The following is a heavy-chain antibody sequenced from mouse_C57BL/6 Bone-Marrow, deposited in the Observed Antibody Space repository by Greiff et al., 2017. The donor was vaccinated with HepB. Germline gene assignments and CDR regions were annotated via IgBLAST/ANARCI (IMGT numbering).Heavy chain of an antibody. CDR3: ASRRWFAY. CDR2: IDPSDSYT. J-gene: IGHJ3*01. D-gene: IGHD2-12*01. Sequence: VQLQQPGAELVKPGASVKLSCKASGYTFTSYWMQWVKQRPGQGLEWIGEIDPSDSYTNYNQKFKGKATLTVDKSSSTAYMELRSLTSEDSAVYFCASRRWFAYWGQGTLVTVSA. V-gene: IGHV1-50*01. CDR1: GYTFTSYW.